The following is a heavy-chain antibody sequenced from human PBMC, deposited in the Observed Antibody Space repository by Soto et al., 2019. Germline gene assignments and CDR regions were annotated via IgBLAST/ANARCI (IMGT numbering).Heavy chain of an antibody. CDR1: GGSISSGPYS. V-gene: IGHV4-39*01. Sequence: QLQLQESGPGLVKPSETLSLTCTVSGGSISSGPYSWGWIRQPPGEGLEWIGTFHYSENTYYNPYLEIRVTISVDTSKNQFSLKVTSVTVADTAIYYCARLGGYCSTTSCYGFYGMDVWGQGTTVIVSS. CDR3: ARLGGYCSTTSCYGFYGMDV. D-gene: IGHD2-2*01. J-gene: IGHJ6*02. CDR2: FHYSENT.